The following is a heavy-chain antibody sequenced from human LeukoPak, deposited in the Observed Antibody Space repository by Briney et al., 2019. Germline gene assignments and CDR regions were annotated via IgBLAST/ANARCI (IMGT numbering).Heavy chain of an antibody. CDR1: GFTVSSYA. J-gene: IGHJ4*02. D-gene: IGHD4-17*01. V-gene: IGHV3-23*01. CDR2: ISSSGCST. Sequence: GGSLSLSCAASGFTVSSYAMSWVRQAPGKGLEWVSDISSSGCSTYYADSVKGRFTISRDNSKNTLYLQRNSLRAEDTAVYYCAKADYGDYEGICFDYWGQGTLVTVSS. CDR3: AKADYGDYEGICFDY.